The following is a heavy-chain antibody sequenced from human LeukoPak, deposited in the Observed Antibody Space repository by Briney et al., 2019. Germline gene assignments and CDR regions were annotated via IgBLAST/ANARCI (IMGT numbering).Heavy chain of an antibody. CDR3: ATAGLFACFDY. V-gene: IGHV3-7*01. J-gene: IGHJ4*02. Sequence: GGSLRLSCAASGFTFSSYWMSWVRQSPGKGLEWVAKIKEDGSEKYYVDSVKGRFTISRDNAKNSLYLQVDSLRVEDTAVYYCATAGLFACFDYWGQGTLVTVSS. CDR2: IKEDGSEK. CDR1: GFTFSSYW. D-gene: IGHD3-9*01.